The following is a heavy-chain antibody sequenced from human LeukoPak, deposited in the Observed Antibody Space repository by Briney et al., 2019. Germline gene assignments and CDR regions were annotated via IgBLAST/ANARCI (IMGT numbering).Heavy chain of an antibody. CDR1: GFTFSSYA. V-gene: IGHV3-30*03. CDR2: IAYDGSNK. Sequence: PGRSLRLSCAASGFTFSSYAMHWVRQAPGKGLEWVAVIAYDGSNKYYVDSGKGRFTISRDNSKNTLYLQMNSLRAEDTAVYYCARGAYASSWLNFDYWGQGTLVTVSS. D-gene: IGHD6-13*01. J-gene: IGHJ4*02. CDR3: ARGAYASSWLNFDY.